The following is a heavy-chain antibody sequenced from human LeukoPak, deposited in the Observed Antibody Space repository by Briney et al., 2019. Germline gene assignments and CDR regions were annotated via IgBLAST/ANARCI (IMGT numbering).Heavy chain of an antibody. Sequence: SETLSLTCTVSGGSIGRSSYYWGWIRQPPGKGLEWIGNIYYSGKTDYNPSLKSRVTISVDTSKNQFSLKLSSVTAADTAVYYCARDSPPVAVWGQGTLVTVSS. CDR3: ARDSPPVAV. CDR2: IYYSGKT. CDR1: GGSIGRSSYY. V-gene: IGHV4-39*07. J-gene: IGHJ4*02.